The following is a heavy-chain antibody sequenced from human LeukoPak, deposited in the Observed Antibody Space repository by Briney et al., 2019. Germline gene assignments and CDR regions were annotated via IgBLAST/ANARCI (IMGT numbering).Heavy chain of an antibody. J-gene: IGHJ4*02. V-gene: IGHV3-23*01. Sequence: PGGSLRLSCVASGFTFSSYAMSWVRQAPGKGLEWVSGISNSGDTTYYADSVKGRFTLSRDNSKNTLHLQMNSLRAEDTAVYYCAKPVYGSGSPDYWGQGTLVTVSS. D-gene: IGHD3-10*01. CDR1: GFTFSSYA. CDR3: AKPVYGSGSPDY. CDR2: ISNSGDTT.